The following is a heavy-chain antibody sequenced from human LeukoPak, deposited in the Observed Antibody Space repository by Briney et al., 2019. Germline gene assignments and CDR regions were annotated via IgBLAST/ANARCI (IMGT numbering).Heavy chain of an antibody. CDR3: AKDHPDWGSSFQY. V-gene: IGHV3-23*01. D-gene: IGHD7-27*01. J-gene: IGHJ4*02. CDR1: GFTFSSYA. CDR2: IPGGGGST. Sequence: GGSLRLSCAASGFTFSSYAMNWVRQAPGKGLEWVSAIPGGGGSTYYADSVKGRFTISRDNSKNTLYLQMNSLRDEDTAVYYCAKDHPDWGSSFQYWGQGTLVAVSS.